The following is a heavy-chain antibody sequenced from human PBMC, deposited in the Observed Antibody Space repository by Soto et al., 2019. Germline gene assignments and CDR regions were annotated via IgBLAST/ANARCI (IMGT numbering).Heavy chain of an antibody. CDR1: GGTFSNST. CDR2: LIPIPGFA. D-gene: IGHD5-12*01. J-gene: IGHJ4*02. Sequence: QVQLVQSGAEVRKPGSSVKVSCQASGGTFSNSTVTWVRQAPGQGLEWMGRLIPIPGFANYAQKFRGRLTITADKSTTTASMELRSLRSEDTAIYYCARFKLGDDYWGQGTLVTVSS. V-gene: IGHV1-69*02. CDR3: ARFKLGDDY.